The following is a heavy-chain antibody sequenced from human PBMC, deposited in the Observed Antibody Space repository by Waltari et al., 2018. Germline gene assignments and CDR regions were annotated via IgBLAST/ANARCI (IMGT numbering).Heavy chain of an antibody. CDR2: MQYRGST. CDR1: AGPLTTTYH. D-gene: IGHD4-17*01. Sequence: QLQLQESGPGLVRPSETLSLTCTVPAGPLTTTYHWAWIRQPPGKGLEWMGNMQYRGSTFYNPSLMSRVTISLDTSKNQFSLTLTSVDAADTAVYFCGRIAFGDDGGYFQYWGQGTLVTVSS. CDR3: GRIAFGDDGGYFQY. V-gene: IGHV4-39*01. J-gene: IGHJ1*01.